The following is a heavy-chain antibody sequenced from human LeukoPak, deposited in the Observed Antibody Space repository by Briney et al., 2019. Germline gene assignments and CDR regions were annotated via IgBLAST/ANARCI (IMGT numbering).Heavy chain of an antibody. Sequence: SETLSLTCAVYSGSSSGFYWSWIRQPPGKGLEWIGEINHSGSTNYNPSLKSRVTISVGTSPNQLSLKLTSVSAADTAVYSCARAAKSSGWFFDYWGQGPLVTVSP. J-gene: IGHJ4*02. CDR1: SGSSSGFY. CDR3: ARAAKSSGWFFDY. CDR2: INHSGST. D-gene: IGHD6-13*01. V-gene: IGHV4-34*01.